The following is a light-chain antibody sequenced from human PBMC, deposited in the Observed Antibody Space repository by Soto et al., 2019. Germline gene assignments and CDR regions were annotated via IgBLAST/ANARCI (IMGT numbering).Light chain of an antibody. CDR2: WAY. J-gene: IGKJ4*01. CDR3: QQYYNTPLT. V-gene: IGKV4-1*01. Sequence: DIVMTQSPDSLAVSLGERVTINCKSSQSVLYSSNNKNYLAWYQQKPGQPPKLLIYWAYTRESGVPDRFSGSGSGTDFTLTISSLQAEDVAVYYCQQYYNTPLTFGGGTKVDIK. CDR1: QSVLYSSNNKNY.